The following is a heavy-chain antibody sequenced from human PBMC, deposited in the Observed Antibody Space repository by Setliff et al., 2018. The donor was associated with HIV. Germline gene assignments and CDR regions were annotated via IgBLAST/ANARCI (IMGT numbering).Heavy chain of an antibody. CDR2: IRSKAYGGTI. J-gene: IGHJ4*02. CDR1: GFTFGDYA. Sequence: GGSLRLSCTTSGFTFGDYAMSWVRQAPGKGLEWVGFIRSKAYGGTIEYAASVKGRFTLSRDDSENSLYLQMNSLKTEDTAVYYCVGGSGTDRYDYWGRGTLVTVSS. CDR3: VGGSGTDRYDY. D-gene: IGHD3-10*01. V-gene: IGHV3-49*04.